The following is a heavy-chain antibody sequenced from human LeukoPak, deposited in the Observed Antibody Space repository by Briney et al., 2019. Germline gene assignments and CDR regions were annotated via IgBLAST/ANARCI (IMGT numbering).Heavy chain of an antibody. CDR2: IYYSGST. J-gene: IGHJ4*02. CDR1: GGSISSGGYY. Sequence: SRTLSLTCTVSGGSISSGGYYWSWIRQHPGKGLEWIGYIYYSGSTYYNPSLKSRVTISVDTSKNQFSLKLSSVTAADTAVYYCARSLTLDYYDSSGYGSFYFDYWGQGTLVTVSS. D-gene: IGHD3-22*01. V-gene: IGHV4-31*03. CDR3: ARSLTLDYYDSSGYGSFYFDY.